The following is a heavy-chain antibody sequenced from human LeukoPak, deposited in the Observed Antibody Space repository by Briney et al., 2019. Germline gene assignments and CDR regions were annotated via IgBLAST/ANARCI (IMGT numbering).Heavy chain of an antibody. CDR1: GFTFDDYA. CDR3: AKDIWGGDSGYDSYYFDY. D-gene: IGHD5-12*01. V-gene: IGHV3-43*02. Sequence: GGSLRLSCAASGFTFDDYAMHWVRQAPGKGLEWVSLISGDGGSTYYADSVKGRFTISRDNSKNSLYLQMNSLRTEDTALYYCAKDIWGGDSGYDSYYFDYWGQGTLVTVSS. CDR2: ISGDGGST. J-gene: IGHJ4*02.